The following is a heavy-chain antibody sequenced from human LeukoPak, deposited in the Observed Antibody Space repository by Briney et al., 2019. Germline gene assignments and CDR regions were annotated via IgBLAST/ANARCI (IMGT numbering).Heavy chain of an antibody. J-gene: IGHJ4*02. V-gene: IGHV4-59*01. CDR3: AREVDYGDRIFDY. Sequence: SETLSLTCSVSDASISSFHWSWIRQPPGKGLEWIGYISYSGSTNCNPSLKSRVTMSVDTSKSQFSLKLSSVTAADTAIYYCAREVDYGDRIFDYWGQGTLVTVSS. CDR1: DASISSFH. CDR2: ISYSGST. D-gene: IGHD4-17*01.